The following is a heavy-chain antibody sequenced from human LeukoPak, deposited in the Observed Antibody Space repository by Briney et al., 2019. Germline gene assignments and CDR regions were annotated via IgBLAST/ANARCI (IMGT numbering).Heavy chain of an antibody. D-gene: IGHD2-15*01. CDR3: ATGGQDCSGGSCYPSV. CDR2: IYGGGST. V-gene: IGHV3-53*01. Sequence: PGGSLRLSCAASGFTVSNNYMSWVRQAPGKGLEWVSLIYGGGSTYYADSVKGRFTISRVNSKNTLYLQMNTPRAEDTAVYYCATGGQDCSGGSCYPSVWGQGTLVSVSS. CDR1: GFTVSNNY. J-gene: IGHJ4*02.